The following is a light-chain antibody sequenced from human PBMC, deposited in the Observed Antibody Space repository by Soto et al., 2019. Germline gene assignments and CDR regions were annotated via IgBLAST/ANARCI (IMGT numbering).Light chain of an antibody. CDR3: QQRSNLLT. CDR2: DAS. Sequence: EIVLTQSPATLCLSPGERATLSCRASQSVSSYLAWYQRKPGQAPRLLIYDASNRATGIPARFSGSGSGTDFTLTISSLEPEDFAVYYCQQRSNLLTFGGGTKVEIK. V-gene: IGKV3-11*01. J-gene: IGKJ4*01. CDR1: QSVSSY.